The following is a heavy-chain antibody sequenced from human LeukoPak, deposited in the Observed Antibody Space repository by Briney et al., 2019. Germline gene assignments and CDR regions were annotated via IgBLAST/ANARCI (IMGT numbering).Heavy chain of an antibody. V-gene: IGHV3-30*04. D-gene: IGHD3-3*01. Sequence: GGSLRLSCAASGFTFSSYAMHWVRQAPGKGLEWVAVISYDGSNKFYADSVKGRFTISRDNSKNTLYLQMNSLRAEDTAVYYCARDITATMTGLDYWGQGTLVTVSS. CDR2: ISYDGSNK. J-gene: IGHJ4*02. CDR3: ARDITATMTGLDY. CDR1: GFTFSSYA.